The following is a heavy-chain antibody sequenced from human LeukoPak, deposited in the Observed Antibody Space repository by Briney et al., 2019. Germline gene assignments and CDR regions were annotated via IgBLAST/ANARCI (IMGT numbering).Heavy chain of an antibody. J-gene: IGHJ4*02. CDR2: INPNSGGT. CDR3: AVWGGLVIVPAAF. Sequence: GASVKVSCKASGYTFTGYYMHWVRQAPGQGLEWMGWINPNSGGTNYAQKFQGRVTMTRDTSISTAYMELSRLRSDDTAVYYCAVWGGLVIVPAAFWGQGTLVTVSS. V-gene: IGHV1-2*02. D-gene: IGHD2-2*01. CDR1: GYTFTGYY.